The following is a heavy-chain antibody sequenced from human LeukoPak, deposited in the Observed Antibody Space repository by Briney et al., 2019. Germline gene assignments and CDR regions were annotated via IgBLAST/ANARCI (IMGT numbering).Heavy chain of an antibody. V-gene: IGHV3-74*01. CDR3: AFTVYSGSYLDYYYYYMDV. CDR1: GFTFSSYW. Sequence: GGSLRLSCAASGFTFSSYWMHWVREAPGKGLVWVSRINNDGSSTSYADSVKGRFTISRDNDKNTLYLQMNSLRAEDTAVYYCAFTVYSGSYLDYYYYYMDVWGKGTTVTVSS. J-gene: IGHJ6*03. D-gene: IGHD1-26*01. CDR2: INNDGSST.